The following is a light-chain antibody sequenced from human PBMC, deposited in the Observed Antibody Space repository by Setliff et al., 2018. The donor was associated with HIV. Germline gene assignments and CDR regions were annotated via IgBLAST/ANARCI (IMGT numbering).Light chain of an antibody. CDR1: QNMDPW. V-gene: IGKV1-12*01. J-gene: IGKJ5*01. Sequence: DIQMTQSPSFVSASVGDRVTITCRPSQNMDPWLAWYQQKAGKAPNLLVYAASKLRSGVPSRFSGSYSGTDFTLTISSLQPEDSATYYCQQPASFPITFGQGTRLEIK. CDR2: AAS. CDR3: QQPASFPIT.